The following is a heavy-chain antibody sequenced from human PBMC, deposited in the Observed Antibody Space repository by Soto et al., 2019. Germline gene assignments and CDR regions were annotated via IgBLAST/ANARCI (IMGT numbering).Heavy chain of an antibody. CDR1: GGSVSSGSYY. CDR3: ARDHPGSFSSGWYKGFDY. V-gene: IGHV4-61*01. Sequence: PSETLSLTCTVSGGSVSSGSYYWSWIRQPPGKGLEWIGYIYYSGSTNYNPSLKSRVTISVDTSKNQFSLKLSSVTAADTAVYYCARDHPGSFSSGWYKGFDYWGQGTLVTVSS. CDR2: IYYSGST. J-gene: IGHJ4*02. D-gene: IGHD6-19*01.